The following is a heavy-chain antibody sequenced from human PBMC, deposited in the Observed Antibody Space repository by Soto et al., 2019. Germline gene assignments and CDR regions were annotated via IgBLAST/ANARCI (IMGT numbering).Heavy chain of an antibody. Sequence: KPSETLSLTCAVYGGSFSGYYWSWIRQPPGKXLEWIGEINHSGSTNYNPSLKSRVTISVDTSKNQFSLKLSSVTAADTAVYYCARGPRPTVTTIYYYYGMDVWGQGTTVTASS. D-gene: IGHD4-17*01. CDR2: INHSGST. J-gene: IGHJ6*02. CDR1: GGSFSGYY. CDR3: ARGPRPTVTTIYYYYGMDV. V-gene: IGHV4-34*01.